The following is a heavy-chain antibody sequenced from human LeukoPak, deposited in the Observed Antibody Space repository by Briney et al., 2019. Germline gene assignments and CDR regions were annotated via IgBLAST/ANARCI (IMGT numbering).Heavy chain of an antibody. CDR1: GFTFSGYS. V-gene: IGHV3-30*18. CDR3: AKDPKLRYFDWFFDY. D-gene: IGHD3-9*01. Sequence: PGGSLRLSCAASGFTFSGYSMNWVRQAPGKGLEWVAVISYDGSNKYYADSVKGRFTISRDNSKNTLYLQMNSLRAEDTAVYYCAKDPKLRYFDWFFDYWGQGTLVTVSS. J-gene: IGHJ4*02. CDR2: ISYDGSNK.